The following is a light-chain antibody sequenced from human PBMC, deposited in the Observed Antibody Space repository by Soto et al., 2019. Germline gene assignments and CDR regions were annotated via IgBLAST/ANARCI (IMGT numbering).Light chain of an antibody. J-gene: IGKJ3*01. CDR3: QQYGNSPVT. Sequence: EIVMTQSPATLSVSPGERATLSCRASQSVNNNYLAWYQQKPGQAPRLLIYDVSSRVTGIPDRFSGSGSGTDFTLTISRLEPEDFAVYYCQQYGNSPVTFGPGTKVDIK. V-gene: IGKV3-20*01. CDR2: DVS. CDR1: QSVNNNY.